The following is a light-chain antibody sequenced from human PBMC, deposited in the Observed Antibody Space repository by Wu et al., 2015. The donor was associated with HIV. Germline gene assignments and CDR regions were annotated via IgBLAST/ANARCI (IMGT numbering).Light chain of an antibody. CDR1: QSVSSSY. Sequence: EIVLTQSPGTLSLSPGERVTLSCRASQSVSSSYLAWYQQKPGQAPRLLIHAASRRATGIPDRFSGSGSGTDFTLTISRLEPEDFAVYYCQQYGTSPHTFGQGTKVEI. CDR3: QQYGTSPHT. CDR2: AAS. V-gene: IGKV3-20*01. J-gene: IGKJ1*01.